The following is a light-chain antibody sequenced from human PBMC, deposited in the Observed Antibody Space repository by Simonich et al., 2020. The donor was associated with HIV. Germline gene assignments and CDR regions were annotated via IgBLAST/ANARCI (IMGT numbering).Light chain of an antibody. J-gene: IGKJ1*01. CDR1: QSISSW. CDR2: AAS. V-gene: IGKV1-39*01. Sequence: DIQMTQSPSTLSASVGDRVTIPCRASQSISSWLAWYQQKPGKVPKLLIYAASSLQSGVPSRFSGSGSGTDFTLTISSLQHEDFATYYCQQSYSSLWTFGQGTKVEIK. CDR3: QQSYSSLWT.